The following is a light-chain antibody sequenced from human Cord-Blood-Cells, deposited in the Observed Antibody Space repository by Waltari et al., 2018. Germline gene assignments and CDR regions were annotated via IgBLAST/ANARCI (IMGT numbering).Light chain of an antibody. CDR2: AAS. CDR3: QKYNSAPLT. V-gene: IGKV1-27*01. Sequence: DIQMTQSPSSLSASVGDRVTITCRASLGISNYLAWYQQKPGKVPKLLIYAASTLQSGVPSRFSVSGSGTYFTLTISSLQPEDVSTYYCQKYNSAPLTFGGGTKVEIK. J-gene: IGKJ4*01. CDR1: LGISNY.